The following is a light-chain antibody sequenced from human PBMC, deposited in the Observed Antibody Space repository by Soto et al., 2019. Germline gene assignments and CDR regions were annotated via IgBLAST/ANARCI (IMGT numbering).Light chain of an antibody. V-gene: IGKV3-11*01. J-gene: IGKJ4*01. CDR2: DSS. CDR3: QQRSNWPLT. Sequence: EIVLTQFPATLSLSPLDRASLXCRASQSVSSYLAWYQQKRGQAPRLLIYDSSNRATGIPARFSGSGSGTDFSLIISSLEPEDFAVYYCQQRSNWPLTFGGGTKVDI. CDR1: QSVSSY.